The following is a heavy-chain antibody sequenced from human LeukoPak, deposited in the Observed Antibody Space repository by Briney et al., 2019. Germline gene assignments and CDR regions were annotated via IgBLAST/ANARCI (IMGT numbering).Heavy chain of an antibody. D-gene: IGHD3-22*01. CDR1: GGSISSYY. CDR3: ARLYYDSSGYYFDY. CDR2: IYYNGST. Sequence: SETLSLTCTVSGGSISSYYWSWIRQPPGKGLEWIGYIYYNGSTNYNPSLKSRVTISVDTSKNQFSLKLSSVTAADTAVYYCARLYYDSSGYYFDYWGQGTLVTVSS. J-gene: IGHJ4*02. V-gene: IGHV4-59*08.